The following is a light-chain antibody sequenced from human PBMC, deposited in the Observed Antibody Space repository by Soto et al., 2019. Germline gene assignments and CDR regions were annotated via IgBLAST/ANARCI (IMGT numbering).Light chain of an antibody. CDR3: CSYAGSVV. J-gene: IGLJ2*01. CDR2: EGS. V-gene: IGLV2-23*01. CDR1: SSDDGSYNL. Sequence: QSVLTQPASVSGSPGQSISISCTGTSSDDGSYNLVSWYQQHPGKAPKLMIYEGSKRPSGVSNRFSGSKSGNTASLTISGLQAEDEADYYFCSYAGSVVFGGGTKLTVL.